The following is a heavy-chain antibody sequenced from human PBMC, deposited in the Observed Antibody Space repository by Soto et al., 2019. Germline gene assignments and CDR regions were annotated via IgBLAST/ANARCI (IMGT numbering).Heavy chain of an antibody. J-gene: IGHJ4*02. V-gene: IGHV1-2*04. CDR3: ARSSDYMVKNYFDY. Sequence: ASVQVSCKASGYTFTGYYMHWVRQAPGQGLEWMGWINPNSGGTNYAQKFQGWVTMTRDTSISTAYMELSRLRSDDTAVYYCARSSDYMVKNYFDYWGQGTLVTVSS. CDR2: INPNSGGT. D-gene: IGHD5-18*01. CDR1: GYTFTGYY.